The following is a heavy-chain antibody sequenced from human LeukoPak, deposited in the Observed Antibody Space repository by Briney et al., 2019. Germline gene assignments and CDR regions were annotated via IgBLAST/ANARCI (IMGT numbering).Heavy chain of an antibody. CDR2: IRSKANSYAT. J-gene: IGHJ6*03. D-gene: IGHD4-17*01. CDR3: TSLVDGDYDYYYYMDV. Sequence: GGSLKLSCAASGFTFSGSAMHWVRQASGKGLEWVGRIRSKANSYATAYAASVKGRFTISRDDSKNTAYLQMNSLKTEDTAVYYCTSLVDGDYDYYYYMDVWGKGTTVTISS. CDR1: GFTFSGSA. V-gene: IGHV3-73*01.